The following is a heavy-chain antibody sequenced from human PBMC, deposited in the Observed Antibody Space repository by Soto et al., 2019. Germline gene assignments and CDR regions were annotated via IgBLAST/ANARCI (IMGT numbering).Heavy chain of an antibody. CDR1: GGSLTSSSYY. D-gene: IGHD3-3*01. J-gene: IGHJ5*02. V-gene: IGHV4-39*01. Sequence: PSETLSLTCTVSGGSLTSSSYYWGWIRQPPGKGLEWIGSIYYSGSTYYNPSLKSRVTISVDTSKNQFSLKLSSVTAADTAVYYCGYDFWSGYYKSGWFDPWGQGTLVTVSS. CDR3: GYDFWSGYYKSGWFDP. CDR2: IYYSGST.